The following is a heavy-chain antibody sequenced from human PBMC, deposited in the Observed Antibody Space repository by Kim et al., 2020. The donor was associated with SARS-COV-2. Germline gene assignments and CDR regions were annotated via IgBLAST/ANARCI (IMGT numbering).Heavy chain of an antibody. CDR3: AKAAKSRLTTQGYYFDY. Sequence: GGSLRLSCAASGFTFSSYAMSWVRQAPGKGLEWVSAISGSGGSTYYADSVKGRFTISRDNSKNTLYLQMNSLRAEDTAVYYCAKAAKSRLTTQGYYFDYWGQGTLVTVSS. D-gene: IGHD4-17*01. CDR2: ISGSGGST. J-gene: IGHJ4*02. CDR1: GFTFSSYA. V-gene: IGHV3-23*01.